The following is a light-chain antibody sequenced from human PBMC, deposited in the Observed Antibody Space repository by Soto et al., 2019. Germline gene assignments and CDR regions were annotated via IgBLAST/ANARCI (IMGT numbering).Light chain of an antibody. CDR3: QQSYSSPLP. CDR2: WAS. J-gene: IGKJ4*01. CDR1: QSVLHNSYNKNY. V-gene: IGKV4-1*01. Sequence: IVMTQSPGSLAVSLGEMATINCKSSQSVLHNSYNKNYLAWYQQKPAHPPKLLIYWASTRESGVHDRCSGSGSGTDCTHTIRDLQDDDVAVYYCQQSYSSPLPFGGGTKVQI.